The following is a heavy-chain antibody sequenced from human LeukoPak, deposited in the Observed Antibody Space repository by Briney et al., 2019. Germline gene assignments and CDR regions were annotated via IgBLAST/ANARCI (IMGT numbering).Heavy chain of an antibody. CDR3: ARSKYGGPDY. J-gene: IGHJ4*02. Sequence: SETLSLTCSVSGYSVNSGSYWGWIRQPPGKGLEWIGYIYYSGRTNYNPSLKSRVTISVNTSKNQFSLKLSSVTAADTAVYYCARSKYGGPDYWGQGTLVTVSS. D-gene: IGHD3-10*02. V-gene: IGHV4-61*01. CDR1: GYSVNSGSY. CDR2: IYYSGRT.